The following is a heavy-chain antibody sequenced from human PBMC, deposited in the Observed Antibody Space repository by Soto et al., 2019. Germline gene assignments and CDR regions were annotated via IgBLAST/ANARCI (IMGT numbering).Heavy chain of an antibody. D-gene: IGHD4-17*01. V-gene: IGHV5-51*01. J-gene: IGHJ4*02. CDR2: IYPGDSDT. CDR3: ARRYHSSYGDHQIGY. CDR1: GYSFTSYW. Sequence: EVQLVQSGAEVKKPGESLKISCKGSGYSFTSYWIGWERQMPGKGLEWMGIIYPGDSDTRYSPSFQGQVTISADKSISTAYLQWSSLKASDTAMYYCARRYHSSYGDHQIGYWGQGTLVTVSS.